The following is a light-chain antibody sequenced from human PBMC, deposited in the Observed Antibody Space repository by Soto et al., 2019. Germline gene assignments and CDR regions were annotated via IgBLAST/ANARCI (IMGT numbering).Light chain of an antibody. CDR2: YDD. CDR1: CSNIGNNI. J-gene: IGLJ1*01. V-gene: IGLV1-36*01. Sequence: QSVLTQPPSVSEAPRQRVTISCSGSCSNIGNNIVNWYQQLPGKAPKLLVYYDDLLPSGVSDRFSGSKSGTSASLAISGLQSEDEADYYCAAWDDSLNGYVFGTGTKLTVL. CDR3: AAWDDSLNGYV.